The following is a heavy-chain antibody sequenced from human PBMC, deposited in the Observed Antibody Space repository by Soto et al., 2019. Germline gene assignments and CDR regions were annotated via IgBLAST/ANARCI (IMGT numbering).Heavy chain of an antibody. CDR3: ARRYCSGGSCYRGTANWFDP. CDR2: IIPIFGTA. Sequence: AVRVSCKACGGTFSSYAISWVRQAPGQGLEWMGGIIPIFGTANYAQKFQGRVTITADESTSTAYMELSSLRSEDTAVYYCARRYCSGGSCYRGTANWFDPWGQGTLVTVSS. CDR1: GGTFSSYA. J-gene: IGHJ5*02. D-gene: IGHD2-15*01. V-gene: IGHV1-69*13.